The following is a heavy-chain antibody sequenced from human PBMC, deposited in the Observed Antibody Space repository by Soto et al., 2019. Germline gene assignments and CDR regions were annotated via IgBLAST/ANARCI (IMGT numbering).Heavy chain of an antibody. CDR3: ARVLYYYGSGSHYGMDV. D-gene: IGHD3-10*01. V-gene: IGHV4-34*01. CDR2: INHSGST. Sequence: SETLSLTCAVYGGSFSGYYWSWIRQPPGKGLEWIGEINHSGSTNYNPSLKSRVTISVDTSKNQFSLKLSSVTAADTAVYYCARVLYYYGSGSHYGMDVWGQGTTVTVSS. J-gene: IGHJ6*02. CDR1: GGSFSGYY.